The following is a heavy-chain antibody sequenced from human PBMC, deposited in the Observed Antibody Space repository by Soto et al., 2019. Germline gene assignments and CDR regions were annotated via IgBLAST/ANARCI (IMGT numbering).Heavy chain of an antibody. CDR2: ISGSGGST. Sequence: GGSLRLSCAASGFTFSSYAMSWVRQAPGKGLEWVSAISGSGGSTYYADSVKGRFTISRDNSKNTLYLQMNSLRAEDTAVYYRAKSSPLGYCSSTTCYVGNFNCWGQGTLVTVSS. D-gene: IGHD2-2*01. CDR1: GFTFSSYA. CDR3: AKSSPLGYCSSTTCYVGNFNC. J-gene: IGHJ4*02. V-gene: IGHV3-23*01.